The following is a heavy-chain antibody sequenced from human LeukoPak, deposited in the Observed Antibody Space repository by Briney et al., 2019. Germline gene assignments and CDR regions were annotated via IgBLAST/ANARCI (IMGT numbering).Heavy chain of an antibody. CDR2: VNPSSGNT. V-gene: IGHV1-8*01. CDR1: GYTFTSYD. D-gene: IGHD6-19*01. CDR3: ATYGYNSGWYSNY. Sequence: GASVKVSCKPSGYTFTSYDINWVRQATGQGLEWMGWVNPSSGNTGYAQKFQGRVTMTRNTSISTAYMELSSLRSEGTAVYYCATYGYNSGWYSNYWGQGSLVTVSS. J-gene: IGHJ4*02.